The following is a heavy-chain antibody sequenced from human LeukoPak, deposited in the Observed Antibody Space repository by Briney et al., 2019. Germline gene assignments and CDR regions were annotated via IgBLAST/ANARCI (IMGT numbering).Heavy chain of an antibody. CDR3: AREREIAAAADQNWYFDL. Sequence: GASVEVSCKASGYTFTSYYMHWVRQAPGQGLEWMGLINPSGGSTNYAQKFQGRVTMTRDTSTSTVYMELSRLRSEDTAGYYCAREREIAAAADQNWYFDLWGRGTLVTVSS. D-gene: IGHD6-13*01. V-gene: IGHV1-46*01. J-gene: IGHJ2*01. CDR2: INPSGGST. CDR1: GYTFTSYY.